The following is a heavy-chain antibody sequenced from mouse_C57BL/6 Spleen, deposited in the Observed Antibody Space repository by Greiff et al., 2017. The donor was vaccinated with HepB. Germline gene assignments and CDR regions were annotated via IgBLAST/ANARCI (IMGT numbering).Heavy chain of an antibody. J-gene: IGHJ3*01. CDR2: IDPETGGT. Sequence: QVQLKESGAELVRPGASVTLSCKASGYTFTDYEMHWVKQTPVHGLEWIGAIDPETGGTAYNQKFKGKAILTADKSSSTAYMELRSLTSEDSAVYYCTRDGGSGFAYWGQGTLVTVSA. CDR3: TRDGGSGFAY. D-gene: IGHD1-1*01. CDR1: GYTFTDYE. V-gene: IGHV1-15*01.